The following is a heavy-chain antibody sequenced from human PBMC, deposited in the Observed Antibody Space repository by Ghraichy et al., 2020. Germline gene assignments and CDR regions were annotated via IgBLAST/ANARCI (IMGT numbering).Heavy chain of an antibody. V-gene: IGHV4-34*01. CDR2: INHSGST. Sequence: SETLSLTCAVYGGSFSGYYWSWIRQPPGKGLEWIGEINHSGSTNYNPSLKSRVTISVDTSKNQFSLKLSSVTAADTAVYYCATGPSRSGWNTRGVYYYYGMDVWGQGTTVTVSS. D-gene: IGHD6-19*01. CDR1: GGSFSGYY. CDR3: ATGPSRSGWNTRGVYYYYGMDV. J-gene: IGHJ6*02.